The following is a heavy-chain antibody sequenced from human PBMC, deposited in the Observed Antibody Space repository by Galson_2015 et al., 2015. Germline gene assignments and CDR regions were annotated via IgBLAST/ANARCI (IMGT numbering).Heavy chain of an antibody. J-gene: IGHJ6*02. V-gene: IGHV3-53*01. Sequence: SLRLSCAASGFTVSSNYMSWVRQAPGKGLEWVSVIYSGGSTYYADSVKSRFTISRDNSKNTLYLQMNSLRAEDTAVYYCARLNDGDGMDVWGQGTTVTVSS. CDR2: IYSGGST. D-gene: IGHD1-1*01. CDR3: ARLNDGDGMDV. CDR1: GFTVSSNY.